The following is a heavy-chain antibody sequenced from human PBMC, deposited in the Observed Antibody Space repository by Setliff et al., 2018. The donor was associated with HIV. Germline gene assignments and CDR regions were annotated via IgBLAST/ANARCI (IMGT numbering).Heavy chain of an antibody. D-gene: IGHD3-10*01. V-gene: IGHV4-31*02. Sequence: SETLSLTCVVSGGPINTGGYYWTWIRQVPGKGLEWIGSIYYTGTTNYNPSLGSRLTISIDTSQNHFSLKLTSVTAADTALYFCSRGTYYKGLDPWGQGTLVTVSS. CDR1: GGPINTGGYY. J-gene: IGHJ5*02. CDR3: SRGTYYKGLDP. CDR2: IYYTGTT.